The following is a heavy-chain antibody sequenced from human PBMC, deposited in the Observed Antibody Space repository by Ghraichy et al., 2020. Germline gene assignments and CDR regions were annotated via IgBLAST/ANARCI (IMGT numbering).Heavy chain of an antibody. Sequence: SETLSLTCTVSGGSIINSDYYWGWIRQPPGKGLEWIGSIYYSGSSYYNPSLKSRVTISVDTSKNQFSLNLYSVTAADTAVYYSASHRAGGDQNFDYWGQGTLVTVSS. V-gene: IGHV4-39*07. CDR2: IYYSGSS. CDR1: GGSIINSDYY. CDR3: ASHRAGGDQNFDY. J-gene: IGHJ4*02. D-gene: IGHD4-17*01.